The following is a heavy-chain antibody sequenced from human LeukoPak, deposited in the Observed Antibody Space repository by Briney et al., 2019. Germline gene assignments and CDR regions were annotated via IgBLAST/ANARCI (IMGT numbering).Heavy chain of an antibody. D-gene: IGHD3-22*01. V-gene: IGHV3-53*01. CDR2: IYSGGST. CDR1: GFTVSSNY. J-gene: IGHJ4*02. Sequence: GGSLRLSCAASGFTVSSNYMSWVRQAPGKGLEWVSVIYSGGSTYYADSVKGRFTISRDNSKNTLYLQMNSLRAEDTAVYYCGRGLYYFDTSGYLYYWGQGTLVTVSS. CDR3: GRGLYYFDTSGYLYY.